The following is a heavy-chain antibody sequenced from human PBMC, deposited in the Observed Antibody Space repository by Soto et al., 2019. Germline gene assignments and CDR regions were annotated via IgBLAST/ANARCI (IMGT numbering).Heavy chain of an antibody. CDR1: GYTFTSYA. V-gene: IGHV1-3*01. J-gene: IGHJ4*02. CDR3: ARGGAGAYDFWSGYGPLDY. D-gene: IGHD3-3*01. CDR2: INAGNGNT. Sequence: ASVKVSCKASGYTFTSYAMHWVRQAPGQRLEWMGWINAGNGNTKYSQKFQGRVTITRDTSASTAYMELSSLRSEDTAVYYCARGGAGAYDFWSGYGPLDYWGQGTLVTAPQ.